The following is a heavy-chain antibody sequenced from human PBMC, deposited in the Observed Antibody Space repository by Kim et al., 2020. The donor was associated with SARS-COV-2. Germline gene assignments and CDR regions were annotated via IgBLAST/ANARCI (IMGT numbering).Heavy chain of an antibody. CDR1: GGSISSSSYY. D-gene: IGHD3-16*01. CDR3: ARHGMLAFGGAHFDY. CDR2: IYYSGST. V-gene: IGHV4-39*01. Sequence: SETLSLTCTVSGGSISSSSYYWGWIRQPPGKGLEWIGSIYYSGSTYYNPSLKSRVTISVDTSKNQFSLKLSSVTAADTAVYYCARHGMLAFGGAHFDYWGQGTLVTVSS. J-gene: IGHJ4*02.